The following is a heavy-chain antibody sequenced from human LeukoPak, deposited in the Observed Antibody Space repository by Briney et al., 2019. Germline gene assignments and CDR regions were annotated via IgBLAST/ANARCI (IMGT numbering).Heavy chain of an antibody. CDR1: GGSITSSDYY. J-gene: IGHJ3*02. D-gene: IGHD5-12*01. CDR2: FYYSGIT. CDR3: ASHHSGASPSDAFDI. Sequence: SETLSLTCTASGGSITSSDYYWDWIRQPTGKELEWIGNFYYSGITYYNPSLRSRVTISVDTSKNQFSLKLSSVTAADTAVYYCASHHSGASPSDAFDIWGHGTMVTVSS. V-gene: IGHV4-39*01.